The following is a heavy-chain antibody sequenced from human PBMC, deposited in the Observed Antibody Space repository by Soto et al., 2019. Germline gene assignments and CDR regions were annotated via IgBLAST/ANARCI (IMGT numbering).Heavy chain of an antibody. Sequence: QVQLQESGPGLVKPSQTLSLTCTVSGGSISSGNYYWSWIRQHPGKGVEWVGAIYYSGTTYYNPSLKSRVTLSLDNSKTQSSLKLSPVTAADTAVYYCARGDYGDRRVGDFWGQGTLFTVS. J-gene: IGHJ4*02. V-gene: IGHV4-31*03. D-gene: IGHD4-17*01. CDR1: GGSISSGNYY. CDR3: ARGDYGDRRVGDF. CDR2: IYYSGTT.